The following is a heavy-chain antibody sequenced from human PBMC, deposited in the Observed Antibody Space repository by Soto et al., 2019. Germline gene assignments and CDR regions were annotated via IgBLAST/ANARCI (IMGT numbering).Heavy chain of an antibody. CDR2: IYPANSET. D-gene: IGHD6-13*01. J-gene: IGHJ4*02. CDR3: AGHSSSWYWDY. Sequence: EVQLVQSGAEVKKTGESLRISCQGFGYTFTNHWIGWVRQMPGKGLEWMGIIYPANSETRYSPSCQGQVTISADMSINTAFLQWSSLKASDTALYFCAGHSSSWYWDYWGQGTLVTVSS. V-gene: IGHV5-51*03. CDR1: GYTFTNHW.